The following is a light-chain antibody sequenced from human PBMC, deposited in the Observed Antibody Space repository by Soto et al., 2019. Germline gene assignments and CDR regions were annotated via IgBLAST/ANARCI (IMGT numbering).Light chain of an antibody. CDR2: LNSDGSH. CDR3: QTWGTGIRVI. V-gene: IGLV4-69*01. J-gene: IGLJ2*01. CDR1: SGHNNYA. Sequence: QSVLTQSPSASASLGASVKLTCTLSSGHNNYAIAWHQQQPEKGPRYLMKLNSDGSHSKGDGIPDRFSGSSSGAERYLTISSLQSEDEADYYCQTWGTGIRVIFRGGTKLTVL.